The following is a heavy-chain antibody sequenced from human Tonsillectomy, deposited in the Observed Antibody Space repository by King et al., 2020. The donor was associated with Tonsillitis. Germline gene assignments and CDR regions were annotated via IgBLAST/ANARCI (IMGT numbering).Heavy chain of an antibody. Sequence: VQLVESGGGLVQPGGSLRLSCAASGFTFSSSAMAWVHQAPGKGPEWVSGISGSGGSTYYADSVKGRFTISRDNSKNTLYLQMNILGAEDTALYYCAKVVSTAMVYYFDYWGQGALVTVSS. J-gene: IGHJ4*02. CDR2: ISGSGGST. D-gene: IGHD5-18*01. CDR3: AKVVSTAMVYYFDY. V-gene: IGHV3-23*04. CDR1: GFTFSSSA.